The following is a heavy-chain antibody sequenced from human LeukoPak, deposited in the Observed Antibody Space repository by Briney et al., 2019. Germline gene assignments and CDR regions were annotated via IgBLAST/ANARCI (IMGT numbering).Heavy chain of an antibody. J-gene: IGHJ5*02. V-gene: IGHV4-59*01. CDR2: IYYSGST. D-gene: IGHD6-13*01. CDR3: ARVGIADSSSWYVWFDP. CDR1: GGSISNYY. Sequence: PSETLSLTCTVSGGSISNYYWSWIRQSPGMGLEWIGYIYYSGSTNYNPSLKSRVTISVDTSKNQFSLKLSSVTAADTAVYYCARVGIADSSSWYVWFDPWGQGTLVTVSS.